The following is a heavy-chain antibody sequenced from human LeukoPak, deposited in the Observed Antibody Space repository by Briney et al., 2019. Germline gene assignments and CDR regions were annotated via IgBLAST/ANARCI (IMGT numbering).Heavy chain of an antibody. CDR3: ARGVPAGYYDFWSGYEIYYYYYMDV. CDR1: GGSFSGYY. CDR2: INHSGST. J-gene: IGHJ6*03. Sequence: SETLSLTCAVYGGSFSGYYWSWIRQPPGKGLEWIGEINHSGSTNYNPSLKSRVTISVDTSKNQFSLKLSSVTAADTAVYYCARGVPAGYYDFWSGYEIYYYYYMDVWGKGTTVNVSS. D-gene: IGHD3-3*01. V-gene: IGHV4-34*01.